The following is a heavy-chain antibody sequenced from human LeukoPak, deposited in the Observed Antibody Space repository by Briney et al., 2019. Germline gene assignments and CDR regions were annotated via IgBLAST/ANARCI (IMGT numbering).Heavy chain of an antibody. CDR2: ISYDGSNK. Sequence: GGSLRLSCAASGFTFSSYGMHWVRQAPGKGLEWVAVISYDGSNKYYADSVKGRFTISRDNSKNTLYLQMNSLRAEDTAVYYCARVPLLYDFWSGPDYWGQGTLVTVSS. D-gene: IGHD3-3*01. V-gene: IGHV3-30*19. J-gene: IGHJ4*02. CDR1: GFTFSSYG. CDR3: ARVPLLYDFWSGPDY.